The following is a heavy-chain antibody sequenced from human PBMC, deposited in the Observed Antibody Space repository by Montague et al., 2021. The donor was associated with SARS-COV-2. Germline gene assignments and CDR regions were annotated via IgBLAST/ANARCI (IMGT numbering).Heavy chain of an antibody. J-gene: IGHJ4*02. CDR1: GFTFSSYA. D-gene: IGHD1-26*01. CDR2: ISYDGSNK. V-gene: IGHV3-30*04. CDR3: AREGIVGATGFDY. Sequence: SLRLSCAASGFTFSSYAMHWVRQAPGKGLEWVAVISYDGSNKYYADSVKGLFTISRDNSKNTLYLQMNSLRAEDTAVYYCAREGIVGATGFDYWGQGTLVTVSS.